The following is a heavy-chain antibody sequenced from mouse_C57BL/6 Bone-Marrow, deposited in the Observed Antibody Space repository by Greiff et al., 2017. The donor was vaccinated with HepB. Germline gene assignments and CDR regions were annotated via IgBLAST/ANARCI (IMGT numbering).Heavy chain of an antibody. V-gene: IGHV1-55*01. CDR2: IYPGSGST. D-gene: IGHD2-1*01. Sequence: VQLQQSGAELVKPGASVKMSCKASGYTFTSYWITWVKQRPGQGLEWIGDIYPGSGSTNYNEKFKSKATLTVDTSSSTAYMQLSSLTSEDSAVYYCARYYYLNWYFDVWGTGTTVTVSS. CDR1: GYTFTSYW. J-gene: IGHJ1*03. CDR3: ARYYYLNWYFDV.